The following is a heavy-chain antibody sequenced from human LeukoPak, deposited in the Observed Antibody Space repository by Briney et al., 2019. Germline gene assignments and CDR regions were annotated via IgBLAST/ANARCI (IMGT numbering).Heavy chain of an antibody. J-gene: IGHJ6*04. CDR2: IIPIFGTA. V-gene: IGHV1-69*01. Sequence: SVKVSCKASGGTFSSYAISWVRQAPGQGLEWMGGIIPIFGTANYAQKFRGRVTITADESTSTAYMELSSLRSEDTAVYYCARGQYPFITGTYYYYYYGMDVWGKGTTVTVSS. CDR3: ARGQYPFITGTYYYYYYGMDV. CDR1: GGTFSSYA. D-gene: IGHD1-20*01.